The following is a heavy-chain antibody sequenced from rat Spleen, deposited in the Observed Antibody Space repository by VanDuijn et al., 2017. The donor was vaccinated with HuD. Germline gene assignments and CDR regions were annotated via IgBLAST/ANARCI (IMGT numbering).Heavy chain of an antibody. V-gene: IGHV5S13*01. CDR3: TRGYVMDA. CDR1: GFTFTNYD. CDR2: ISTGGGNT. J-gene: IGHJ4*01. Sequence: EVQLVESDGGLVQPGKSLKLSCAASGFTFTNYDMAWVRQAPTKGLEWIASISTGGGNTYYRDSVKGRFTISRDNAKNTQYLQMDSLRSEDTATYYCTRGYVMDAWGQGASVTVSS.